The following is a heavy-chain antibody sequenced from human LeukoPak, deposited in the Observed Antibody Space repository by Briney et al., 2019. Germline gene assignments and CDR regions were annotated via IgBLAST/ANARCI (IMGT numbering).Heavy chain of an antibody. Sequence: GGSLRLSCAGSGFTIGSYWMSWVRQAPGKGLEWVANIRQDGSEKYYVDSEKGRLTISRDNAKNSLYLQMNSLRAEDTGIYYCARAGYYGDDAFDLWGQGTMVTVSS. V-gene: IGHV3-7*01. D-gene: IGHD2/OR15-2a*01. J-gene: IGHJ3*01. CDR3: ARAGYYGDDAFDL. CDR1: GFTIGSYW. CDR2: IRQDGSEK.